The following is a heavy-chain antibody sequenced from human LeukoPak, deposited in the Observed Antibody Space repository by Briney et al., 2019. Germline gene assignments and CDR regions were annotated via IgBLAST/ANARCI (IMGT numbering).Heavy chain of an antibody. CDR3: ASLSPLYYDSSGYPY. V-gene: IGHV3-53*01. J-gene: IGHJ4*02. CDR1: GFTFDDYG. D-gene: IGHD3-22*01. CDR2: IYSGDST. Sequence: GGSLRLSCAASGFTFDDYGMSWVRQAPGKGLEWVSVIYSGDSTYYADSVKGRFTISRDNSKNTLFLQMNSLRAEDTAVYYCASLSPLYYDSSGYPYWGQGTLVTVSS.